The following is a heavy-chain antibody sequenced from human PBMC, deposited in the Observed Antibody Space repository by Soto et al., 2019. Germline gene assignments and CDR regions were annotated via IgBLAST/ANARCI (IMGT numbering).Heavy chain of an antibody. CDR1: GVSITSSSYY. Sequence: QLQLQESGPGLVKSSETLSLTGTDSGVSITSSSYYWGWFRQPPGKGLEWIGTTDYGVSSHSNQSLKRRVTITLDTSKNQFSLTLTSVTAAATAVYYCARHGSYWGQGTLVTVSS. CDR2: TDYGVSS. CDR3: ARHGSY. J-gene: IGHJ4*02. V-gene: IGHV4-39*01.